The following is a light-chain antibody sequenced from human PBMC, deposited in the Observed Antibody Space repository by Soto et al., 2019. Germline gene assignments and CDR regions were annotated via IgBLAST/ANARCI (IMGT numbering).Light chain of an antibody. CDR3: SSYTSSSSYV. Sequence: QSVLTQPASVSGSPGQSITISCTGTSSDVGGYTHVSWYQQHPGKAPKLMIYDVNNRPSGVSNRFSGSKSGNTASLTISGLQADDEDDYYCSSYTSSSSYVFGTGTKVTVL. V-gene: IGLV2-14*03. CDR2: DVN. J-gene: IGLJ1*01. CDR1: SSDVGGYTH.